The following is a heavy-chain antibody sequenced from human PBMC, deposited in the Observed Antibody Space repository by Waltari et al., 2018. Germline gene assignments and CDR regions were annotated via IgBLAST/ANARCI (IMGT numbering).Heavy chain of an antibody. D-gene: IGHD2-2*01. CDR1: GFTFGDYA. J-gene: IGHJ3*02. Sequence: EVQLVESGGGLVQPGRSLRLSCTASGFTFGDYAMSWFRQAPGKGLAWVGFIRSKAYGGTTEYAASVKGRFTISRDDSKSIAYLQMNSLKTEDTAVYYCTRASIVVVPAAMRAFDIWGQGTMVTVSS. CDR2: IRSKAYGGTT. CDR3: TRASIVVVPAAMRAFDI. V-gene: IGHV3-49*03.